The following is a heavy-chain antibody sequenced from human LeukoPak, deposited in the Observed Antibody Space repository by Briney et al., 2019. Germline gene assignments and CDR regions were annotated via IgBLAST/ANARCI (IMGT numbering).Heavy chain of an antibody. CDR2: IKYRGSN. V-gene: IGHV4-59*02. J-gene: IGHJ6*02. CDR3: ARGGARLYGMDV. CDR1: GGFVSSNY. D-gene: IGHD4/OR15-4a*01. Sequence: PSETLSLTCTVSGGFVSSNYSSWIRQPPGKGLEWIGYIKYRGSNNYYPSRESRIPISEDTSKNQFALKLTSVTAADTAVYYCARGGARLYGMDVWGQGTTVTVSS.